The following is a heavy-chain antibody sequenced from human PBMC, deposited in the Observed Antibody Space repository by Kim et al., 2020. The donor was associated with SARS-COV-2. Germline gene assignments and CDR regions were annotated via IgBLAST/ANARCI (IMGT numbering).Heavy chain of an antibody. V-gene: IGHV3-30*01. J-gene: IGHJ4*02. CDR3: AGEGPKTYSSSPLDY. D-gene: IGHD6-13*01. Sequence: DAVKGRCTISRDNSKNTLYLQMNSLRAEDTAVYYCAGEGPKTYSSSPLDYWGQGTLVTVSS.